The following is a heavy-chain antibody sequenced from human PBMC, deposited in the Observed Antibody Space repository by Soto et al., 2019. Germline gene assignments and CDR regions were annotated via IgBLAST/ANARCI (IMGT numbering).Heavy chain of an antibody. CDR2: ISSSSSYT. V-gene: IGHV3-11*05. Sequence: XXSLRLSCAASGFTFSDYYMSWILQAPGKGLEWVSYISSSSSYTNYADSVKGRFTISRDNAKNSLYLQMNSMRAEDTAVYYCARDLKEQLVPDYWGQGTLVTVSS. J-gene: IGHJ4*02. CDR3: ARDLKEQLVPDY. CDR1: GFTFSDYY. D-gene: IGHD6-13*01.